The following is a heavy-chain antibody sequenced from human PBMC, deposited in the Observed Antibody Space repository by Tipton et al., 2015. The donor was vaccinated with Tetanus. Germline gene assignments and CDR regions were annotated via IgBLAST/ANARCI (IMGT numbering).Heavy chain of an antibody. D-gene: IGHD1-26*01. CDR2: ILYSGST. CDR1: GASISSGAYY. Sequence: TLSLTCNVSGASISSGAYYWTWIRQHPGKGLEWIGNILYSGSTNYNPSLKSRVTISVDTSKNQFSLKLSSVTAADTAVYYCARDIRRVGATLYFDYWGQGALVTVSP. CDR3: ARDIRRVGATLYFDY. V-gene: IGHV4-61*08. J-gene: IGHJ4*02.